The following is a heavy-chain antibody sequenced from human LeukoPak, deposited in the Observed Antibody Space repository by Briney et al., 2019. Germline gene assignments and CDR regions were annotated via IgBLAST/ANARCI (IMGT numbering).Heavy chain of an antibody. CDR1: GGSISSGGYS. D-gene: IGHD5-18*01. V-gene: IGHV4-30-2*01. CDR3: AGTVNTAMALDY. J-gene: IGHJ4*02. Sequence: PSQTLSLTCAVSGGSISSGGYSWSWIRQPPGKGLEWIGYTYHSGSTYYNPSLKSRVTISVDRSKNQFSLKLNSVTAADTAVYYCAGTVNTAMALDYWGQGTLVTVSS. CDR2: TYHSGST.